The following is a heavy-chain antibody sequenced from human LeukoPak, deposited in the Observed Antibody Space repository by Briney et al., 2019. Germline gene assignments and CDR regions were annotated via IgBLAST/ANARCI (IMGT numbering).Heavy chain of an antibody. Sequence: GGSLRLSCAASGFTFSSYGMSWVRQAPGKGLEWVSAIGGRDGSTYYADSVKGRFTISRDNSKNTLYVQMNSLRAEDTAVYYCAEGHYYGSGSLDYWGQGTLVTVSS. CDR1: GFTFSSYG. D-gene: IGHD3-10*01. J-gene: IGHJ4*02. CDR2: IGGRDGST. V-gene: IGHV3-23*01. CDR3: AEGHYYGSGSLDY.